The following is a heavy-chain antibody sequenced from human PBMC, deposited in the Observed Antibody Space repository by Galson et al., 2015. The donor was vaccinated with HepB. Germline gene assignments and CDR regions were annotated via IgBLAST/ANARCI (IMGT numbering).Heavy chain of an antibody. D-gene: IGHD3-22*01. CDR3: ARGIEGSYDSSGSDY. Sequence: SVKVSCKASGYTFTSYAMNWVRQAPGQGLEWMGWINTNTGNPTYAQGFTRRFVFSLDTSVSTAYLQISSLKAEDTAVYYCARGIEGSYDSSGSDYWGQGTLVTVSS. V-gene: IGHV7-4-1*02. CDR2: INTNTGNP. J-gene: IGHJ4*02. CDR1: GYTFTSYA.